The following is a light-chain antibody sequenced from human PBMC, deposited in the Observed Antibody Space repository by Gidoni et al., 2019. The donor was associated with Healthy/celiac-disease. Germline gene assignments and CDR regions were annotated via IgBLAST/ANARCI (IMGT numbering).Light chain of an antibody. J-gene: IGKJ2*01. CDR3: MQALQTPAYT. V-gene: IGKV2-28*01. CDR1: QSLLHSNGYTY. CDR2: LGS. Sequence: DIVMTQSPLSLPVTPGEPASIPCRASQSLLHSNGYTYLDGYLQKPGQSPQLLIDLGSNRASGVPDRFSGSGSGTDFTLKISRVEAEDVGVYYCMQALQTPAYTLGQGTKLEIK.